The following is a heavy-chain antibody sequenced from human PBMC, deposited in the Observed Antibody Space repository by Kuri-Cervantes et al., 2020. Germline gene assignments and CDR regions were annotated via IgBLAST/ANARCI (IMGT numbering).Heavy chain of an antibody. D-gene: IGHD5-12*01. Sequence: GESLKISCAASGFTFSDYYMSWIRQAPGKGLEWVSHISGSGGSTYYADSVKGRFTISRDSSKNTLFLQMNSLRAEDTAVYYCAKGSDSGYDQDYWGQGSLVTVSS. V-gene: IGHV3-23*01. CDR1: GFTFSDYY. J-gene: IGHJ4*02. CDR3: AKGSDSGYDQDY. CDR2: ISGSGGST.